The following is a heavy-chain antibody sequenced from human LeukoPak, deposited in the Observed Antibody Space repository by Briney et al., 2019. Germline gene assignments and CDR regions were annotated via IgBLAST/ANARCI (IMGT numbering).Heavy chain of an antibody. V-gene: IGHV3-23*01. CDR3: AREGQYCSSSACQFDY. J-gene: IGHJ4*02. CDR1: GFTFSSHD. CDR2: IGGSDTRI. Sequence: GGSLRLSCVGSGFTFSSHDMIWVRQAPGKGLEWVSDIGGSDTRINYADSVKGRFTISRDTSKNTVYLQMSSLRVEDKAIYYCAREGQYCSSSACQFDYWGQGTLVTVSS. D-gene: IGHD2-2*01.